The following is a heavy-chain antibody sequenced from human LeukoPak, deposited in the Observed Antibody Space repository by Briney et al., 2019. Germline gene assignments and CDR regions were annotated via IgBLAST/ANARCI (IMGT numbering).Heavy chain of an antibody. V-gene: IGHV1-46*01. CDR2: INPSGVST. CDR1: GYTFTNDY. Sequence: ASVKVACKASGYTFTNDYIHWVRHAPGQGLEWMGIINPSGVSTTYAQKFQGRVTMTSDTSTSTVYMELSSLRSEDTALYYCAKRGNDWDAFDIWGQGTMVTVSS. J-gene: IGHJ3*02. D-gene: IGHD3-9*01. CDR3: AKRGNDWDAFDI.